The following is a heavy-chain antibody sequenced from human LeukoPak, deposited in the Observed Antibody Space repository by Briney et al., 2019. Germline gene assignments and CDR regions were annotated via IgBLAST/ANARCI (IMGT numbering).Heavy chain of an antibody. J-gene: IGHJ4*02. Sequence: GGSLRLSCTASGFTFSSYSMNWVRQAPGKGLEWVSSISSSSYIYYADSVKGRFTISRDNAKNSLYLQMNSLRAEDTAVYYCARVRPGYFDYWGQGTLVTVSS. V-gene: IGHV3-21*01. CDR1: GFTFSSYS. CDR3: ARVRPGYFDY. CDR2: ISSSSYI.